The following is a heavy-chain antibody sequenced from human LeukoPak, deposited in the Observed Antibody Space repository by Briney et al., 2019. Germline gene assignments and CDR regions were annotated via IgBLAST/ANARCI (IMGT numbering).Heavy chain of an antibody. Sequence: GGSLRLSCAASGFSFSDYWMSWVRQAPGKGLEWVADIEPDGSGKTYVDSVKGRFTISRDNAQQSLYLQMDTLTAEDTAVYYCARDRGYDFIDYWGQGTLVTASS. CDR1: GFSFSDYW. CDR3: ARDRGYDFIDY. V-gene: IGHV3-7*01. CDR2: IEPDGSGK. J-gene: IGHJ4*02. D-gene: IGHD5-12*01.